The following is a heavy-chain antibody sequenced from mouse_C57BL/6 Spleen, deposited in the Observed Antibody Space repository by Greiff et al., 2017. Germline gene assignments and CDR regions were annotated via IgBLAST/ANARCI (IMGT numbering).Heavy chain of an antibody. CDR2: INPNNGGT. CDR3: ARRGGYDDGDYFDY. J-gene: IGHJ2*01. D-gene: IGHD2-2*01. Sequence: VQLQQSGPELVKPGASVKIPCKASGYTFTDYNMDWVKQSHGKSLEWIGDINPNNGGTIYNQKFKGKATLTVDKSSSTAYMELRSLTSEDTAVYYCARRGGYDDGDYFDYWGQGTTLTVSS. V-gene: IGHV1-18*01. CDR1: GYTFTDYN.